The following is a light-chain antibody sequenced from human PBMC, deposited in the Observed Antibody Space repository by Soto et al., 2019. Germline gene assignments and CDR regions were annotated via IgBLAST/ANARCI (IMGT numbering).Light chain of an antibody. CDR2: WAS. CDR1: PTVLYSASNKNY. J-gene: IGKJ4*01. CDR3: QHDDSPPHG. V-gene: IGKV4-1*01. Sequence: VVPLSPEALAVSLGARATINCQSIPTVLYSASNKNYVAWYQHKPRKPPKLLIYWASTRESGVPHRFSGSGSGTDFTLTISILQAEDVAVYYCQHDDSPPHGFCEGTKV.